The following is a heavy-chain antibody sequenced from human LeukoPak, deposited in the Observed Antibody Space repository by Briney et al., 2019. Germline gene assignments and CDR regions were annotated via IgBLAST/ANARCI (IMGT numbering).Heavy chain of an antibody. J-gene: IGHJ4*02. CDR3: ARDIDY. CDR2: IYHSGST. V-gene: IGHV4-30-2*01. CDR1: GGSISSGGYS. Sequence: SETLSLTCAVSGGSISSGGYSWSWIRQPPGKGLEWIGYIYHSGSTYYNPSLKSRVTISVDRSKNQFSLRLSSVTAADTAVYYCARDIDYWGQGTLVTVSS.